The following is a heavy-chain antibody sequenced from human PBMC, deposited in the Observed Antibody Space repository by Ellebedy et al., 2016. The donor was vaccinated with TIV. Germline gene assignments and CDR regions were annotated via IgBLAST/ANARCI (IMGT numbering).Heavy chain of an antibody. Sequence: GGSLRLXXAASGFTFSSNAMNWVRQAPGKGLEWVSGISGSGGSTYYADSVKGRFTISRDNSKNTLYLQMNSLRAEDTAVYYCARDSGYCSSTSCLVFDIWGQGTMVTVSS. CDR1: GFTFSSNA. CDR2: ISGSGGST. V-gene: IGHV3-23*01. D-gene: IGHD2-2*01. CDR3: ARDSGYCSSTSCLVFDI. J-gene: IGHJ3*02.